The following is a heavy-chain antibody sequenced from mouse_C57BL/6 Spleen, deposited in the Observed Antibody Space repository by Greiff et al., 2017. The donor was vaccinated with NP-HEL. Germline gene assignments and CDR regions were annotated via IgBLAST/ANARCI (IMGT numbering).Heavy chain of an antibody. V-gene: IGHV1-82*01. J-gene: IGHJ2*01. D-gene: IGHD1-1*01. CDR2: IYPGDGDT. CDR1: GYAFSSSW. Sequence: VKLMESGPELVKPGASVKISCKASGYAFSSSWMNWVKQRPGKGLEWIGRIYPGDGDTNYNGKFKGKATLTADKSSSTAYMQLSSLTSEDSAVYYCARWGLLLDYWGQGTTLTVSS. CDR3: ARWGLLLDY.